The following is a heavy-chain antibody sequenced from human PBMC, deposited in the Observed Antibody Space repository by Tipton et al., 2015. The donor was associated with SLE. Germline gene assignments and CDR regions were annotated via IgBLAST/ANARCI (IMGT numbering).Heavy chain of an antibody. D-gene: IGHD3-10*01. J-gene: IGHJ4*02. CDR2: INSDGSST. Sequence: QLVQSGGGLVQPGRSLRLSCAASGFTFDDYAMHWVRQAPGKGLEWVSRINSDGSSTSYADSVKGRFTISRDNAKNTLNLQMNSLRAEDTAVYYCARGTSSEYYFDYWGQGTLVTVSS. CDR1: GFTFDDYA. CDR3: ARGTSSEYYFDY. V-gene: IGHV3-74*02.